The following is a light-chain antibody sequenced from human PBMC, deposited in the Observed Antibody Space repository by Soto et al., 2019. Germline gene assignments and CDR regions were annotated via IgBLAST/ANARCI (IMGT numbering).Light chain of an antibody. CDR3: QHYGSSSYT. CDR1: QSVSSTY. Sequence: TVLTQSPGTLSLSPGERATLSCRASQSVSSTYLAWYQQKPGQAPRILIFGASNRATGIPDRFSGSGSGTDFTLTISRLEPEDCAVYYCQHYGSSSYTFGQGTKLEIK. CDR2: GAS. J-gene: IGKJ2*01. V-gene: IGKV3-20*01.